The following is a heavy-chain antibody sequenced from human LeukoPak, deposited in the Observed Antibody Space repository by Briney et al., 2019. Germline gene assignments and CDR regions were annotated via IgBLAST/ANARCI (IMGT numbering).Heavy chain of an antibody. Sequence: SETLSLTCTVSGGPISSHQWSWIRQPPGKGLEWIGNIYYSGNANYNPSLKSRVIISVDTSKNQFSLKVSSVTAADTAVYYCARVKDPGGYYYYYYMDIWGKGNTVTVSS. CDR3: ARVKDPGGYYYYYYMDI. CDR1: GGPISSHQ. J-gene: IGHJ6*03. V-gene: IGHV4-59*11. CDR2: IYYSGNA. D-gene: IGHD3-16*01.